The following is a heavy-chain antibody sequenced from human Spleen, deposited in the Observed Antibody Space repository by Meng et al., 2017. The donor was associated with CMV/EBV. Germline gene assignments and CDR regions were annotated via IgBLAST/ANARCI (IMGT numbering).Heavy chain of an antibody. V-gene: IGHV4-39*02. D-gene: IGHD3-22*01. Sequence: LFLTCTVSGGSISSSSYYWGWIRQPPGKGLEWIGSIYYSGSTHYNPSLKSRVTISVDTSKNQFSLKLSSVTAADTAVYYCAREGYYDSSGLSGFYYYYGMDVWGQGTTVTVSS. CDR1: GGSISSSSYY. CDR3: AREGYYDSSGLSGFYYYYGMDV. J-gene: IGHJ6*02. CDR2: IYYSGST.